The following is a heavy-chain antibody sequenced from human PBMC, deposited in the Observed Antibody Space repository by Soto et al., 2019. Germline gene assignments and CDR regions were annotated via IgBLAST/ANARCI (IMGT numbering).Heavy chain of an antibody. CDR2: ISSSGKTI. J-gene: IGHJ6*02. Sequence: EVQLVESGGGLVQPGGSLRLSCAASGFTFSSYEMNWVRQAPGKGLEWVSYISSSGKTIYYADSVKGRFTVSRDNAKNSLSLQMSSLRADTTAVYYCASHTEYGDNGYGMDVWGQGTTVTVSS. CDR1: GFTFSSYE. D-gene: IGHD4-17*01. CDR3: ASHTEYGDNGYGMDV. V-gene: IGHV3-48*03.